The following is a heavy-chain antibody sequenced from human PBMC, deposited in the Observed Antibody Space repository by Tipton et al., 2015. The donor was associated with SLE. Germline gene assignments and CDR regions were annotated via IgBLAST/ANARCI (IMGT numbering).Heavy chain of an antibody. CDR1: GFTFSSYA. V-gene: IGHV3-30-3*01. D-gene: IGHD6-13*01. CDR3: ARGYSSSWYEPLFDY. J-gene: IGHJ4*02. Sequence: SLRLSCAASGFTFSSYAMHWVRQAPGKGLEWVAVISYDGSNKYYADSVKGRFTISRDNSKNTLYLQMNSLRAEDTAVYYCARGYSSSWYEPLFDYWGQGTLVTVSS. CDR2: ISYDGSNK.